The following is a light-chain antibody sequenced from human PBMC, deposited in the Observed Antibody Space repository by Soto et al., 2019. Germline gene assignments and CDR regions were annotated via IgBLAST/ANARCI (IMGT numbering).Light chain of an antibody. CDR1: QSVSSSY. J-gene: IGKJ3*01. Sequence: EIVMTQSPATLSVTPGERVTLSCRASQSVSSSYLAWYQQKPGQAPRLLIYGASSRATGIPDRFSGSGSGTDFTLTISRLEPEDFAVYYCQQYGSSPLFTFGPGSMVDV. CDR3: QQYGSSPLFT. V-gene: IGKV3-20*01. CDR2: GAS.